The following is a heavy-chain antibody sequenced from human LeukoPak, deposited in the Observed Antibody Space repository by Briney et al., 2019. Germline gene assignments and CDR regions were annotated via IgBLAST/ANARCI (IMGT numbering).Heavy chain of an antibody. D-gene: IGHD5-24*01. J-gene: IGHJ4*02. CDR1: GFTVSSSY. V-gene: IGHV3-66*01. CDR3: AKSGYNRFDY. Sequence: GGSLRLSCAASGFTVSSSYMSWVRQAPGKGLEWVSVIYTGGSTYYADSVTGRFTISRDNSKNTPYLQMNSLRAEDTAVYYCAKSGYNRFDYWGQGTLVTVSS. CDR2: IYTGGST.